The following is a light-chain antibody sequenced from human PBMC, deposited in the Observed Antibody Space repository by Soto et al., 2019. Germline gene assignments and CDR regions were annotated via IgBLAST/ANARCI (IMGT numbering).Light chain of an antibody. J-gene: IGKJ2*01. CDR3: QHYGNSPRT. CDR2: GAS. CDR1: QSVASSY. Sequence: IVLTQSPGILSLSPGERAILSCRASQSVASSYLAWYQQKPGQAPRLLLYGASARATGISDRFSGSGSGTDFTLTISRLEPEDFAVYYCQHYGNSPRTFGQGTKLEI. V-gene: IGKV3-20*01.